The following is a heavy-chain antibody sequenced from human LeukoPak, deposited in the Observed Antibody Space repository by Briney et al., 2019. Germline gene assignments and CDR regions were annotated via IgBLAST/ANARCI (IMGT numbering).Heavy chain of an antibody. V-gene: IGHV3-74*01. CDR3: ASAHYDFWSGYYYGMDV. J-gene: IGHJ6*02. D-gene: IGHD3-3*01. Sequence: PGGSLRLSCAASGFTFSSYWMHWVRQAPGKGLVWVSRINSDGSSTSYADSVKGRFTISRDNAKNTPYLQMNSLRAEDTAVYYCASAHYDFWSGYYYGMDVWGQGTTVTVSS. CDR2: INSDGSST. CDR1: GFTFSSYW.